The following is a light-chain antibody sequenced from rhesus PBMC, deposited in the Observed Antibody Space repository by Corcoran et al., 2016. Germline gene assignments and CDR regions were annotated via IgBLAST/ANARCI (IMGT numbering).Light chain of an antibody. V-gene: IGLV2-32*02. CDR2: EVN. Sequence: QAALTQPRSVSGSHGQSDTISCTGTSSDIGGYNYVSWYQQHPGTPHKLLIYEVNHRPSGVSDHFSGSKTDNTASLTISGLQAEDGSDYYCVPFSGHNTFVFGTGTRLTVL. J-gene: IGLJ1*01. CDR3: VPFSGHNTFV. CDR1: SSDIGGYNY.